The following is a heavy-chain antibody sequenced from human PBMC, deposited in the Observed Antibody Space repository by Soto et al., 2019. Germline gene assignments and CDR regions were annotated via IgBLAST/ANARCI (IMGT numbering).Heavy chain of an antibody. J-gene: IGHJ6*02. D-gene: IGHD5-12*01. CDR3: AREDMATIKDYYYYGMDV. CDR2: IIPIFGTA. CDR1: GGTFISYA. Sequence: SVKVSFKASGGTFISYAISWVRQAPGQGLEWMGGIIPIFGTANYAQKFQGRVTITADESTSTAYMELSSLRSEDTAVYYCAREDMATIKDYYYYGMDVWGQGTTVTVSS. V-gene: IGHV1-69*13.